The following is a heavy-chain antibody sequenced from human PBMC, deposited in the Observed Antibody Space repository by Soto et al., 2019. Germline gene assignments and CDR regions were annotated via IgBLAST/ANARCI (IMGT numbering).Heavy chain of an antibody. D-gene: IGHD3-10*01. CDR2: IYYSGST. Sequence: SETLSLTCTVSGGSISSYYWGWIRQPPGKGLEWIGSIYYSGSTYYNPSLKSRVTISVDTSKNQFSLKLSSVTAADTAVYYCARRGFGELSVIDYGMDVWGQGTTVTVSS. CDR1: GGSISSYY. J-gene: IGHJ6*02. V-gene: IGHV4-39*01. CDR3: ARRGFGELSVIDYGMDV.